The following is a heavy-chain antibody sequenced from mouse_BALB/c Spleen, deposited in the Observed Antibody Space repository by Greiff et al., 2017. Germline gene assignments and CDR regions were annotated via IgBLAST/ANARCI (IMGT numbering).Heavy chain of an antibody. V-gene: IGHV5-6*01. CDR3: ARHEDNWDYFDY. CDR2: ISSGGSYT. J-gene: IGHJ2*01. D-gene: IGHD4-1*01. CDR1: GFTFSSYG. Sequence: EVQRVESGGDLVKPGGSLKLSCAASGFTFSSYGMSWVRQTPDKRLEWVATISSGGSYTYYPDSVKGRFTISRDNAKNTLYLQMSSLKSEDTAMYYCARHEDNWDYFDYWGQGTTLTVSS.